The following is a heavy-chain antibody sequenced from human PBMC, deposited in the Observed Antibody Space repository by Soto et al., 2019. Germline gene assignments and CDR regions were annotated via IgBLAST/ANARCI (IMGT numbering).Heavy chain of an antibody. V-gene: IGHV1-2*02. J-gene: IGHJ4*02. D-gene: IGHD1-26*01. CDR3: ARENWSYVD. Sequence: QAQLVQSGAEAKRPGTCVKVSCKVSGYTFTTYFHWIRQAPGQGLEWMGWMNPNDCDTEYARKFQGRVTLTRDTAITTAYMELSSLTSDDTAVYYCARENWSYVDWGQGTLVTVSS. CDR1: GYTFTTY. CDR2: MNPNDCDT.